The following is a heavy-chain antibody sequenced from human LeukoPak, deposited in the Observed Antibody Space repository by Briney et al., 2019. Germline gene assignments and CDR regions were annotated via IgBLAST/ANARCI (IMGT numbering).Heavy chain of an antibody. CDR1: GGSISSGGYS. CDR3: ARAEGGSWGGVYYFDY. V-gene: IGHV4-30-2*01. CDR2: IYHSGST. Sequence: SETLSLTCAVSGGSISSGGYSWSWIRQPPGKGLEWIGYIYHSGSTYYNPSLKSRVTISVDTSKNQFSLKLSSVTAADTAVYYCARAEGGSWGGVYYFDYWGQGTLVTVSS. J-gene: IGHJ4*02. D-gene: IGHD1-26*01.